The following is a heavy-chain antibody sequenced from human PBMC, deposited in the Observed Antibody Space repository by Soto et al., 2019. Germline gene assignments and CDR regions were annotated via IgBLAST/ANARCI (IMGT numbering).Heavy chain of an antibody. CDR2: LNAISGGT. D-gene: IGHD2-2*01. V-gene: IGHV1-2*02. Sequence: QIQLVQSGAEVKKPGASVKVSCKAAGYTFTDYYLHWVRQAPGQGLEWMGWLNAISGGTDYAQKFPGRVTMTRDRSITTVYMELSRLRSDDTAVYYCAREEGFSIPQARGSWFDPWGQGTLVTVSS. CDR1: GYTFTDYY. J-gene: IGHJ5*02. CDR3: AREEGFSIPQARGSWFDP.